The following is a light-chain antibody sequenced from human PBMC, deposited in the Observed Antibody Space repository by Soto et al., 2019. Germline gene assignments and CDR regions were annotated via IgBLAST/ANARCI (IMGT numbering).Light chain of an antibody. CDR1: SNYVGGYNY. CDR2: EVS. Sequence: QSALTQPASMSGSPGQSITISCTGTSNYVGGYNYVSWYQQHPGKAPKLMIFEVSNRPSGVSNRFSGSKSGNTASLTISGLQAEDEAYYYCCSYTSNNSQVVGGGTQLTVL. V-gene: IGLV2-14*01. CDR3: CSYTSNNSQV. J-gene: IGLJ7*01.